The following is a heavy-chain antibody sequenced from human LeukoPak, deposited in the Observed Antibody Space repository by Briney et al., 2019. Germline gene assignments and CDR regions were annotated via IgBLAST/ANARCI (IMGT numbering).Heavy chain of an antibody. CDR1: GFTFDDYA. V-gene: IGHV3-9*01. CDR3: ARGLGATTWFPFDY. Sequence: GGSLRLSCAASGFTFDDYAMFWVRQAPGKGLEWVSGISWNSGNIGYADFVKGRFSISRDNAKNSLYLQMNSLRAEDTALYYCARGLGATTWFPFDYWGQGTPVTVSS. J-gene: IGHJ4*02. D-gene: IGHD1-26*01. CDR2: ISWNSGNI.